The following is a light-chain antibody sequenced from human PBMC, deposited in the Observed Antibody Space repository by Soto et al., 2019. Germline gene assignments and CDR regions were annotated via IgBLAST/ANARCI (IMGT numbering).Light chain of an antibody. CDR3: QSYDSSTVV. CDR1: SGSIASNY. J-gene: IGLJ2*01. V-gene: IGLV6-57*04. CDR2: EDN. Sequence: NFMLTQPHSVSESPGKTVTISCTRSSGSIASNYVQWYQQRSGSAPTTVIYEDNQRPSGVPDRFSGSTDGSSNSASLTISGLQTEDEADYYCQSYDSSTVVFGGGTKLTVL.